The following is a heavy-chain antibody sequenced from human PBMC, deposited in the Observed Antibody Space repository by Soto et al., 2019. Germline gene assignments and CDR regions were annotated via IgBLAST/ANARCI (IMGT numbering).Heavy chain of an antibody. V-gene: IGHV3-48*02. CDR2: ISSSSSTI. Sequence: EVQLVESGGGLVQPGGSLRLSCAASGFTFSSYSMNWVRQAPGKGLEWVSYISSSSSTIYYADSVKGRFTISRDNAKNSLYLQRNSLRDEDTAVYYCARAYGSGWYVSGYVDLWGRGTLVTVSS. J-gene: IGHJ2*01. CDR3: ARAYGSGWYVSGYVDL. CDR1: GFTFSSYS. D-gene: IGHD6-19*01.